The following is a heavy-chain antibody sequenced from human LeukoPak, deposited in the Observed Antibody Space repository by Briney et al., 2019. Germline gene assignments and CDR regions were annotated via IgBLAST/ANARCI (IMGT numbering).Heavy chain of an antibody. CDR2: ISYDGSNK. CDR3: ARAGIVVVTYGMDV. J-gene: IGHJ6*02. D-gene: IGHD2-21*02. Sequence: GGSLRLSCAASGFTFSSYAMRWVRQAPGKGLEWVAVISYDGSNKYYADSVKGRFSISRDNSKNTLYLQMNSLRAEDTAVYYCARAGIVVVTYGMDVWGQGTTVTVSS. V-gene: IGHV3-30-3*01. CDR1: GFTFSSYA.